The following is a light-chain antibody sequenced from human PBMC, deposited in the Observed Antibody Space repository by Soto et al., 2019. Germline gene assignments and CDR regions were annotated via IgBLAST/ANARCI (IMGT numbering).Light chain of an antibody. CDR2: GND. CDR1: SSNIGSNT. CDR3: TAWDDSLRAVL. J-gene: IGLJ2*01. Sequence: QSLLTQPPSASGTPGHRVTISCSGGSSNIGSNTVNWYQHLPGAAPKLLIYGNDQRPSGVPDRFSGSKSGTSVFLAISGLQSEDEADYYCTAWDDSLRAVLFGGGTTLTVL. V-gene: IGLV1-44*01.